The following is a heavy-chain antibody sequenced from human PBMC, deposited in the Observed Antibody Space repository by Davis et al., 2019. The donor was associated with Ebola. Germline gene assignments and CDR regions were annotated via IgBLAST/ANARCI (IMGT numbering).Heavy chain of an antibody. D-gene: IGHD3-16*01. CDR2: IIPIFGTA. V-gene: IGHV1-69*06. CDR3: ASFSQPPPSFIRDYYGMDV. J-gene: IGHJ6*02. CDR1: GGTFSSYA. Sequence: SVKVSCKASGGTFSSYAISWVRHDPGQGLEWMGGIIPIFGTANYAQKFQGRVTITADKSTSTAYMELSSLRSDDTAVYYCASFSQPPPSFIRDYYGMDVWGQGTTVTVSS.